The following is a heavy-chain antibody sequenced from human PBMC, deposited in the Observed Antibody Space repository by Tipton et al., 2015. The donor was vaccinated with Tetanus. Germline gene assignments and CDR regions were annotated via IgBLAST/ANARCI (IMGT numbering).Heavy chain of an antibody. CDR3: ARHESLVGGSYDY. V-gene: IGHV4-39*01. J-gene: IGHJ4*02. Sequence: TLSLTCTVSGGSISSGNYYWGWIRQPPGKGLGWIGSLYFSGRTYYSPPLKSRVTISVDTSNNQFSLKLTSVTAADSAVYYCARHESLVGGSYDYWGQGTLVTVSS. CDR2: LYFSGRT. D-gene: IGHD3-10*01. CDR1: GGSISSGNYY.